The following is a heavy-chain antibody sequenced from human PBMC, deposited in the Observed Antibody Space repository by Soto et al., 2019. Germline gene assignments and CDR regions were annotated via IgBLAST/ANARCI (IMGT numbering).Heavy chain of an antibody. Sequence: GSLRLSCAVSGFTLNSAWMSWIRQGPGEGVEWVARSRSKTHGGRTDNAAHVKGRFTITREDAIKTLVLQMKSRKTYDTAMYYCTKNRRSGGLDTCFHHWGQGTLVTVSS. CDR3: TKNRRSGGLDTCFHH. D-gene: IGHD2-15*01. CDR2: SRSKTHGGRT. J-gene: IGHJ1*01. CDR1: GFTLNSAW. V-gene: IGHV3-15*01.